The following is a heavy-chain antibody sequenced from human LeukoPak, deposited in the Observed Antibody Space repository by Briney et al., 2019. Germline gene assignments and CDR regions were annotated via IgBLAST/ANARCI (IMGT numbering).Heavy chain of an antibody. CDR1: GFTFSSYW. Sequence: GGSLRLSCAASGFTFSSYWMHWVRQAPGKGLVWVSRIDSDGSSTTYADSVKGRFTISRDNARNTLYLQMNSLRAEDTAIYYCATYRQVLLPFESWGQGTLVTVSS. J-gene: IGHJ4*02. V-gene: IGHV3-74*01. D-gene: IGHD2-8*02. CDR3: ATYRQVLLPFES. CDR2: IDSDGSST.